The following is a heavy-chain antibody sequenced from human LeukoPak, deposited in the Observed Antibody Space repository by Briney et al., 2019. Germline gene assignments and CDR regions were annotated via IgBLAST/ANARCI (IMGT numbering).Heavy chain of an antibody. V-gene: IGHV4-4*07. Sequence: SETLSLTCTVSGGSISSYYWSWIRQPAGRGLEWIGRINSSGSTNYNPSLKSRVTMSLDTSKNQFSLRLTSVTAADTAVYYCARGTRCIGGSCYSVFAWFDPWGQGTLVTVSS. D-gene: IGHD2-15*01. J-gene: IGHJ5*02. CDR3: ARGTRCIGGSCYSVFAWFDP. CDR1: GGSISSYY. CDR2: INSSGST.